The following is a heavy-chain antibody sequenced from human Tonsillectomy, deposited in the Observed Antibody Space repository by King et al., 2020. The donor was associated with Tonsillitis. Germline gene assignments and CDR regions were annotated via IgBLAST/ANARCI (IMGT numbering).Heavy chain of an antibody. CDR1: GFTFGDYA. J-gene: IGHJ4*02. CDR2: IRSNAYGGTT. D-gene: IGHD6-13*01. CDR3: TRGGSAGNYFDY. Sequence: VQLVESGGGLVQPGRSLRLSCTASGFTFGDYAMSWFRQAPGKGLEWVGFIRSNAYGGTTEYAASVKGRFTISRDDSKSIAYLQMYSLKTEDTAVYYRTRGGSAGNYFDYWGQGTLVTVSS. V-gene: IGHV3-49*03.